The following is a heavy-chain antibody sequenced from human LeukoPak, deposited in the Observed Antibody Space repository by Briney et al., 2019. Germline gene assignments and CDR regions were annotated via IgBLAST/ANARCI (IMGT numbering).Heavy chain of an antibody. V-gene: IGHV3-64D*06. CDR1: GFTFSSYA. CDR2: ISSNGGST. CDR3: VKDSAGGGSGWYYFDY. J-gene: IGHJ4*02. Sequence: GGSLRLSCSASGFTFSSYAMHWVRQAPGKGLEYVSAISSNGGSTYYADSVKGRFTISRDNSKNTLYLQMSSLRAEDTAVHYCVKDSAGGGSGWYYFDYWGQGTLVTVSS. D-gene: IGHD6-19*01.